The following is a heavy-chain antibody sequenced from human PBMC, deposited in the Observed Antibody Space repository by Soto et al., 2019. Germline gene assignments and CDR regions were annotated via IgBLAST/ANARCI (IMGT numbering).Heavy chain of an antibody. V-gene: IGHV3-23*01. J-gene: IGHJ5*02. D-gene: IGHD3-16*01. CDR1: GFIVTDAW. CDR3: AKDWGGLRFDP. CDR2: ISGSGGST. Sequence: GGSLRLSCAAFGFIVTDAWMHWVRQAPGKGLEWVSAISGSGGSTYYADSVKGRFTISRDNSKNTLYLQMNSLRAEDTAVYYCAKDWGGLRFDPWGQGTLVTVSS.